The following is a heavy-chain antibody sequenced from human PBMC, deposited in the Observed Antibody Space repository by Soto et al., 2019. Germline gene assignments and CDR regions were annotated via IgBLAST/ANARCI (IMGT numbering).Heavy chain of an antibody. D-gene: IGHD6-13*01. J-gene: IGHJ4*02. CDR2: ISYSGNT. V-gene: IGHV4-31*03. CDR3: AKDSFALVIAAADKAPFDY. Sequence: QVQLQESGPGLVKPSQTLSLTCTVSGVSISSGGYYWSWIRQHPGKGLEWIGYISYSGNTYYNPSLKSRVIISVDTSQNQFSLKLSSVTAADTAVYYCAKDSFALVIAAADKAPFDYWGQGTLVTVSS. CDR1: GVSISSGGYY.